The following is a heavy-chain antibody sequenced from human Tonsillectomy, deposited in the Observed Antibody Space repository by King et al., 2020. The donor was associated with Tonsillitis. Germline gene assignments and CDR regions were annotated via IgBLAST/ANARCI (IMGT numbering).Heavy chain of an antibody. Sequence: VQLVESGGGLVKPGRSLRLSCTASGFTLGVYAMSWFRKAPGKGRGGVGFIRSKAYGGTTEYAASVKGRFTISRDDSKSIAYLQMNSLKTEDTAVYYCTRHPSGSYLPRPFDYWGQGTLVTVSS. CDR3: TRHPSGSYLPRPFDY. D-gene: IGHD1-26*01. CDR1: GFTLGVYA. CDR2: IRSKAYGGTT. J-gene: IGHJ4*02. V-gene: IGHV3-49*05.